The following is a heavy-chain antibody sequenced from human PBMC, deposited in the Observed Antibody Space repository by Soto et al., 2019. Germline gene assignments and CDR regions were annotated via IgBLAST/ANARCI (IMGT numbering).Heavy chain of an antibody. CDR3: TRAHEVAWFDS. Sequence: VGSLRLSCTASGFSFSSYTMNWVRQAPGKGLQWVASITNRGTHTYSADSVKGRFTISRDNDKNSLYLQMNNLRAEDTATYYCTRAHEVAWFDSWGLGTLVTVSS. D-gene: IGHD2-15*01. CDR1: GFSFSSYT. V-gene: IGHV3-21*06. CDR2: ITNRGTHT. J-gene: IGHJ5*01.